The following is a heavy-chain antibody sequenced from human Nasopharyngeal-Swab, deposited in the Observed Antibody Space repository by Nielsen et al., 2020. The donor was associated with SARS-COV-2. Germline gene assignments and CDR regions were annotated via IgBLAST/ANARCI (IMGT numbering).Heavy chain of an antibody. J-gene: IGHJ3*02. D-gene: IGHD6-19*01. CDR2: IHGGGTT. Sequence: GESLKISCAASGFTFSSDDLYWVRLAPGKGLEWVSVIHGGGTTYYADSVKGRFAISRDNSKNTVDLQMNSLRVEDTALYYCASTGGRGWLALGAFDIWGQGTMVTVSS. CDR1: GFTFSSDD. CDR3: ASTGGRGWLALGAFDI. V-gene: IGHV3-53*01.